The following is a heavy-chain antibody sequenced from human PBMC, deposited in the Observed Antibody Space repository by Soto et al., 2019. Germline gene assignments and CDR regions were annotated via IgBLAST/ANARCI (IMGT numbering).Heavy chain of an antibody. Sequence: PGGSLRLSCAASGFTLNSFFMHWVRQAPGKGLMWVARINNDGSSTTYADSVKGRFTISRDNAKNRLYLQMNSLRAEDTAVYYFARGGSTYYYDSSGSSDAFDIWGQGTMVTVSS. V-gene: IGHV3-74*01. D-gene: IGHD3-22*01. CDR2: INNDGSST. J-gene: IGHJ3*02. CDR1: GFTLNSFF. CDR3: ARGGSTYYYDSSGSSDAFDI.